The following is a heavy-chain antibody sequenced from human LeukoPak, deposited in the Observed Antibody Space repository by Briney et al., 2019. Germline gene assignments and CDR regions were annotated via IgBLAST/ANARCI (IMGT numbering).Heavy chain of an antibody. CDR2: INSDGSSR. CDR3: ASASSDRIAAGGDY. CDR1: GFTFSNYW. J-gene: IGHJ4*02. Sequence: RSGGSLRLSCAASGFTFSNYWMHWVRQAPGKGLVWVSRINSDGSSRNYADSVKGRFTISRDNAKNTLYLQMNRLRAEDTAVYYCASASSDRIAAGGDYWGQGTLVTVSS. D-gene: IGHD6-13*01. V-gene: IGHV3-74*01.